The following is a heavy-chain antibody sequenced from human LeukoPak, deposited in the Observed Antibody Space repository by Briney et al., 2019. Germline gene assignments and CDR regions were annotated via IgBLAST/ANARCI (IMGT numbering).Heavy chain of an antibody. J-gene: IGHJ4*02. CDR1: GSSFSSHG. Sequence: GGTLRLSCAASGSSFSSHGMSWVRQAPGKGLEWVSGIIGGAGGTYYADSVKGRFTISRDNAKNTLYLQMNSLRAEDTAVYHCAHGSMYQLVYWGQGTLVTVSS. V-gene: IGHV3-23*01. D-gene: IGHD2-2*01. CDR3: AHGSMYQLVY. CDR2: IIGGAGGT.